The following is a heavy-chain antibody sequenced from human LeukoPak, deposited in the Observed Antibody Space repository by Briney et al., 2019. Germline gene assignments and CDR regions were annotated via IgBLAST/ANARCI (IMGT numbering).Heavy chain of an antibody. CDR1: GYTLTDYY. J-gene: IGHJ5*02. CDR3: ARGMGVLVPSATWFDP. CDR2: MSPNSGGT. V-gene: IGHV1-2*02. D-gene: IGHD2-2*01. Sequence: ASVKVSCKASGYTLTDYYIHWVRQAPGQGLEWMGWMSPNSGGTNYAQKFQGRVTMTRDTSISTAYMDLSRLRSDDTAVYYCARGMGVLVPSATWFDPWGQGTLVTVSS.